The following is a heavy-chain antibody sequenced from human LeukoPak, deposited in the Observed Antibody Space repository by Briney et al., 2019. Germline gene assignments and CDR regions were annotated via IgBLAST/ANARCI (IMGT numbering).Heavy chain of an antibody. Sequence: SQTLSLTCTVSGGSISSGSYYWSWIRQPAGKGLEWIGRIYTSGSTNYNPSLKSRVTISVDTSKNQFSLKLSSVTAADTAVYYCASDGDWKQPQLWGQGTLVTVSS. CDR2: IYTSGST. V-gene: IGHV4-61*02. D-gene: IGHD2-21*01. J-gene: IGHJ4*02. CDR1: GGSISSGSYY. CDR3: ASDGDWKQPQL.